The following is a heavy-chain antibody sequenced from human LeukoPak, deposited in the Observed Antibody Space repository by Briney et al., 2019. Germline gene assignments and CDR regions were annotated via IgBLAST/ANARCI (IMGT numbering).Heavy chain of an antibody. D-gene: IGHD2-15*01. CDR1: GGSISSSSYY. CDR2: LYYSGST. J-gene: IGHJ4*02. V-gene: IGHV4-39*01. Sequence: SDPLSLICTVSGGSISSSSYYWGWIRQPPGKGLEWIGSLYYSGSTYYNPSLKSRVTISVNTSKNQFSLKLSSVTAADTAVYYCARHKIDWRSGGSPKQFYFDYWGQGTLVTVSS. CDR3: ARHKIDWRSGGSPKQFYFDY.